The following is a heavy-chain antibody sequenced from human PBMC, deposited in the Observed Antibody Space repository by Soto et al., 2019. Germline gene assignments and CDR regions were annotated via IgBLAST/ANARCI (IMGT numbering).Heavy chain of an antibody. J-gene: IGHJ4*02. Sequence: SETLSLTCTVSGGSISSGEYYWTWIRQPPGKGLEWIGYISYSGSTHYSPSLKSRVTISVDTSKNQFSLNLASLSAEDTAVYYCARHRSSSWGYYFDYWGQGTLVTVSS. V-gene: IGHV4-30-4*01. CDR1: GGSISSGEYY. CDR2: ISYSGST. D-gene: IGHD6-13*01. CDR3: ARHRSSSWGYYFDY.